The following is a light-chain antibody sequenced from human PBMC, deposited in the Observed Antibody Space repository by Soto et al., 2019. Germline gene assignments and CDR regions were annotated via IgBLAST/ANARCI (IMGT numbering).Light chain of an antibody. J-gene: IGKJ1*01. Sequence: DIQMTQSPSTLSGSIGARVTITCRASQSISSWLAWYQQKAGKAPKLQIYKASSLESGVPSRFSGSGSGTEFTLTISSLQPDDFATYYCQQYDTNSSFGQGTKVEIK. CDR1: QSISSW. CDR2: KAS. V-gene: IGKV1-5*03. CDR3: QQYDTNSS.